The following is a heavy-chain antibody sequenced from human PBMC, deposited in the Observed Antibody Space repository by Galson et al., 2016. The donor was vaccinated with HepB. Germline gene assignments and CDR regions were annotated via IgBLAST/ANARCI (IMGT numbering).Heavy chain of an antibody. CDR2: ISYDGTNK. CDR3: ARVLFGSGSYWCLDV. V-gene: IGHV3-30*07. D-gene: IGHD3-10*01. J-gene: IGHJ6*02. CDR1: GFTFSSYS. Sequence: SLRLSCAASGFTFSSYSMHWVRQAPGKGLEWVAIISYDGTNKYYADSVKGRFTLTRDNAKNSLYLQMNSLRDEDTAVYFCARVLFGSGSYWCLDVWGQGTTVTVSS.